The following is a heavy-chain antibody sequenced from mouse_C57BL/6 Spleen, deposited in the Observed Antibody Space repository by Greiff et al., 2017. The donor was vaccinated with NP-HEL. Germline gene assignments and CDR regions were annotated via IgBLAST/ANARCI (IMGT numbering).Heavy chain of an antibody. Sequence: VQLQQPGAELVKPGASVKLSCKASGYTFTSYWMQWVKQRPGQGLEWIGEIDPSDSYTNSNQKFKGKATLTVDTSSSTAYMQLSSLTSEDSAVYYCARKDREGFYAMDYWGQGTSVTVSS. J-gene: IGHJ4*01. CDR2: IDPSDSYT. CDR1: GYTFTSYW. V-gene: IGHV1-50*01. CDR3: ARKDREGFYAMDY.